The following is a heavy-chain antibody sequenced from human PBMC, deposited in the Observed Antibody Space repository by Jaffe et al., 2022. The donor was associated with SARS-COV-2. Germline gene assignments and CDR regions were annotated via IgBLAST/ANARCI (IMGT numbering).Heavy chain of an antibody. CDR2: ISYDGSNK. CDR3: ARDQAGYSSSWYDGFDY. CDR1: GFTFSSYA. D-gene: IGHD6-13*01. Sequence: QVQLVESGGGVVQPGRSLRLSCAASGFTFSSYAMHWVRQAPGKGLEWVAVISYDGSNKYYADSVKGRFTISRDNSKNTLYLQMNSLRAEDTAVYYCARDQAGYSSSWYDGFDYWGQGTLVTVSS. V-gene: IGHV3-30-3*01. J-gene: IGHJ4*02.